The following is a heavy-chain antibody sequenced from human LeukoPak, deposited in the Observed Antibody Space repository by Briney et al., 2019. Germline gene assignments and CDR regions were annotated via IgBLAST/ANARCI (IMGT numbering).Heavy chain of an antibody. CDR1: GNTLSEFS. CDR3: ATDLLAGGLKTFDP. J-gene: IGHJ5*02. CDR2: FDPEVGET. Sequence: SVKVSCKVTGNTLSEFSMHWVRQSPGKGLEWMGGFDPEVGETVYAQKFQGRVTMTEDTSTETAYMELSSLRSEDTAVYYCATDLLAGGLKTFDPWGQGTLVTVSS. V-gene: IGHV1-24*01.